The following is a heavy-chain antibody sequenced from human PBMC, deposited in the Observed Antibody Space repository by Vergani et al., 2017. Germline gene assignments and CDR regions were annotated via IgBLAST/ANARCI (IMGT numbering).Heavy chain of an antibody. V-gene: IGHV3-23*04. CDR3: AKDIVVVPAATHDAFDI. CDR2: ISGSGGST. D-gene: IGHD2-2*01. J-gene: IGHJ3*02. Sequence: EVHLVESGGGLVQPGESLKLSCAASGFTFSSYAMSWVRQAPGKGLEWVSAISGSGGSTYYADSVKGRFTISRDNSKNTLYLQMNSLRAEDTAVYYCAKDIVVVPAATHDAFDIWGQGTMVTVSS. CDR1: GFTFSSYA.